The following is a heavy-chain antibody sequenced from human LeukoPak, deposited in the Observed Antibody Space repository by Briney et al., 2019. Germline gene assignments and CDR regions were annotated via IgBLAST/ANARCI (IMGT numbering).Heavy chain of an antibody. Sequence: GGSLRLSCAASEFTFSSYAMSWVRQAPGKGLEWVSAISGGGGSTYYADSVKGRFTISRDNSKNTLYLQMNNLRAEDTAVYYCAKGYSSSWYYFDYWGQGALVTASS. CDR1: EFTFSSYA. CDR2: ISGGGGST. CDR3: AKGYSSSWYYFDY. D-gene: IGHD6-13*01. J-gene: IGHJ4*02. V-gene: IGHV3-23*01.